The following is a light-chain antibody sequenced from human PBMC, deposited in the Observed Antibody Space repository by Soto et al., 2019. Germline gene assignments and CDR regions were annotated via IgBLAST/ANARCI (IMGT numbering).Light chain of an antibody. CDR2: EVS. V-gene: IGLV2-14*01. CDR3: GSYTGSIYV. Sequence: QSVLTQPPSASGSPGQSVTISCTGTSSDVGAYNRVSWYQHHPGKAPKLMIYEVSNRPSGVSSRFSGSKSGNTASLTISGLQAEDEADYYCGSYTGSIYVFGTGTKVTVL. J-gene: IGLJ1*01. CDR1: SSDVGAYNR.